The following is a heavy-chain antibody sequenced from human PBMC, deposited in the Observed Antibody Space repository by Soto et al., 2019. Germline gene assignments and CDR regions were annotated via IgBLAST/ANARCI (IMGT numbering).Heavy chain of an antibody. CDR3: ARDMATTQAFDY. CDR1: GFTFNSYE. CDR2: ISTSGWTK. J-gene: IGHJ4*01. V-gene: IGHV3-48*03. D-gene: IGHD5-12*01. Sequence: GGSLRLSCSASGFTFNSYEMNWVRQAPGKGLEWVSDISTSGWTKYYADSVKGRFTIYRDNARNSLYLQMNSLRAEDTAVYYCARDMATTQAFDYWGHGILVTVSS.